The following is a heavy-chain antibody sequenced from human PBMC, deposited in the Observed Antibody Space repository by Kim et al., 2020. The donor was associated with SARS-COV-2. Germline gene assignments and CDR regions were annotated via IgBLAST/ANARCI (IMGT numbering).Heavy chain of an antibody. Sequence: SETLSLTCTVSGGSISSYSWSWIRQPPGKGLEWIGYTYYSGRTNYNPSLKSRVTISVDTSKNQFSLKLSSVTAADTAIYYCARDRIGYCSSTSCSFHFD. V-gene: IGHV4-59*01. CDR1: GGSISSYS. D-gene: IGHD2-2*01. CDR3: ARDRIGYCSSTSCSFHFD. CDR2: TYYSGRT. J-gene: IGHJ4*01.